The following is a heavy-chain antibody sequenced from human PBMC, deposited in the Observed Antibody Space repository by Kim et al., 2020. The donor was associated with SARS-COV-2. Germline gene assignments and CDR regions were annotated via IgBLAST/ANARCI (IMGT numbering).Heavy chain of an antibody. D-gene: IGHD4-17*01. V-gene: IGHV5-51*01. CDR2: IYPGDSDT. J-gene: IGHJ4*02. Sequence: GESLKISCKGSGYSFTSYWIGWVRQMPGKGLEWMGIIYPGDSDTRYSPSFQGQVTISADKSISTAYLQWSSLNASDTAMYYCARRGRDIRGSKSPDYRSIDYWGQGTLVTVSS. CDR3: ARRGRDIRGSKSPDYRSIDY. CDR1: GYSFTSYW.